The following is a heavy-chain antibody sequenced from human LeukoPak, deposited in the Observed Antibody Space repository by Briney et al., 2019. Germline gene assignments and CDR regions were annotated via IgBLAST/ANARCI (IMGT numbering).Heavy chain of an antibody. D-gene: IGHD2-15*01. V-gene: IGHV1-18*01. CDR3: ASPRYCSGGSCYYHFDY. CDR2: ISAYNGNT. Sequence: ASVKVSCKAAGYIFTSHGFIWLRQAPGQGLEWMGWISAYNGNTNYAQKLQGRVTMTTDTSTSTAYMELRSLRSDDTAVYYCASPRYCSGGSCYYHFDYWGQGTLVTVSS. CDR1: GYIFTSHG. J-gene: IGHJ4*02.